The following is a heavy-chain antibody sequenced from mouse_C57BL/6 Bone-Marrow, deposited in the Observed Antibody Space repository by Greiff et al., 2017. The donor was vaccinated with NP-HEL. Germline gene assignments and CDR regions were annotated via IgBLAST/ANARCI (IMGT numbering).Heavy chain of an antibody. J-gene: IGHJ3*01. V-gene: IGHV5-17*01. D-gene: IGHD1-1*01. Sequence: VTGRFTISRDNAKNTLFLQMTSLRSEDTAMYYCARPNYGSSFFAYWGQGTLVTVAA. CDR3: ARPNYGSSFFAY.